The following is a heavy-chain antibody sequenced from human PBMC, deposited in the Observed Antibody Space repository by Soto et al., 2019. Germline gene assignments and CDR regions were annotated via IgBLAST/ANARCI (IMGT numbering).Heavy chain of an antibody. CDR1: GFTLSNYA. V-gene: IGHV3-23*01. J-gene: IGHJ4*02. D-gene: IGHD3-10*01. Sequence: PGGSLRLSCAASGFTLSNYAMNWVRQAPGKGLEWVSSIRENSGSTYYADSVKGRFTISRDNSKNTLYLQMNSLRAEDTAVYYCAKDRVVRGGWVFDYWGQGTLVTVSS. CDR2: IRENSGST. CDR3: AKDRVVRGGWVFDY.